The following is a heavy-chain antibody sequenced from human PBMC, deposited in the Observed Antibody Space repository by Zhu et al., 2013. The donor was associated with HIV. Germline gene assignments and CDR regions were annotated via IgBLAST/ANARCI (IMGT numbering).Heavy chain of an antibody. Sequence: QVQLVQSGAEVKKPGSSVKVSCKASGGTFSSYTISWVRQAPGQGLEWMGRIIPILGIANYAQKFQGRVTITADKSTSTAYMELSSLRSEDTAVYYCARDGGGDYYGSGSYQRDWGQGTLVTVSS. CDR3: ARDGGGDYYGSGSYQRD. CDR1: GGTFSSYT. CDR2: IIPILGIA. J-gene: IGHJ4*02. V-gene: IGHV1-69*08. D-gene: IGHD3-10*01.